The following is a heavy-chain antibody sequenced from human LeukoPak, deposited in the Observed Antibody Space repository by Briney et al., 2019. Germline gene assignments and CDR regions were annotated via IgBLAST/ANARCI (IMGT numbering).Heavy chain of an antibody. J-gene: IGHJ4*02. CDR2: INPSGGST. CDR3: ARTRGYYFDY. Sequence: ASVRVSCKASGYSFTNYYMHWVRQAPGQGLEWMGMINPSGGSTTYAQKFQGRVTMTRDMSTSTVNMELSSLTSEDTAVYYCARTRGYYFDYWGQGTLVTVSS. CDR1: GYSFTNYY. V-gene: IGHV1-46*01.